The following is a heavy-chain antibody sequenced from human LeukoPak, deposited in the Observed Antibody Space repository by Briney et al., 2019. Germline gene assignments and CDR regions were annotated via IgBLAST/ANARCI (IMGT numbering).Heavy chain of an antibody. CDR3: AKSSLCYDILTGFIHDAFDI. V-gene: IGHV3-23*01. D-gene: IGHD3-9*01. CDR2: ISGSGGST. Sequence: GGSLRLSCAASGFTFSSYAMSWVRQAPGKGLEWVSAISGSGGSTYYADSVKGRFTISRDNSKNTLYLQMNSLRAEDTAVYYCAKSSLCYDILTGFIHDAFDIWGQGTMVTVSS. J-gene: IGHJ3*02. CDR1: GFTFSSYA.